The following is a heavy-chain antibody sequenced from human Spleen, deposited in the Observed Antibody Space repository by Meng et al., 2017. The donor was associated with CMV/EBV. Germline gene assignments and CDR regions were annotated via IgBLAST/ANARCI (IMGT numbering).Heavy chain of an antibody. CDR1: GGTFISYA. D-gene: IGHD1-26*01. CDR2: IMPILGTA. J-gene: IGHJ4*02. CDR3: ARGLESGTYYTPFDY. Sequence: SGGTFISYAIYWVRQAPGQGLEWMGGIMPILGTAIYAQKFQGRVTITTDDSTSTVYMELSSLRSEDTAVYFCARGLESGTYYTPFDYWGRGTLVTVSS. V-gene: IGHV1-69*05.